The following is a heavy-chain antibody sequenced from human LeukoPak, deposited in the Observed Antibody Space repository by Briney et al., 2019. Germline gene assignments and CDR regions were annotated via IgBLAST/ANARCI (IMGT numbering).Heavy chain of an antibody. CDR2: ISNSSSYI. D-gene: IGHD3-22*01. CDR3: ARSLTYYYDSSGSDYFDY. Sequence: GGSLRLSCAASGFTFSSYSMNWVRQAPGKGLEWVSSISNSSSYIYYADSVKGRFTISRDNAKNSLYLQMNSLRAEDTAVYYCARSLTYYYDSSGSDYFDYWGQGTLVTVSS. V-gene: IGHV3-21*01. J-gene: IGHJ4*02. CDR1: GFTFSSYS.